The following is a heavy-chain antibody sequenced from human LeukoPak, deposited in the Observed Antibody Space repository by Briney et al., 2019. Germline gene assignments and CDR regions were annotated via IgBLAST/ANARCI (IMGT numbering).Heavy chain of an antibody. Sequence: QSGGSLRLSCTASGFTFSSYAMNWVRQAPGKGLEWVSGLSGSGGSTYYADSVKGRFTISRDNSKNTLYLQMNSLRAEDTAVYYCARGQAGGMDVWGQGTTVTVSS. CDR1: GFTFSSYA. V-gene: IGHV3-23*01. CDR2: LSGSGGST. CDR3: ARGQAGGMDV. J-gene: IGHJ6*02.